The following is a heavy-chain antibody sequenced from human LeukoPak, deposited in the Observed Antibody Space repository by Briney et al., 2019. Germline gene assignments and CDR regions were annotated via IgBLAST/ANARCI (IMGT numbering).Heavy chain of an antibody. CDR2: ISSSSSYI. CDR1: GFTFSSYS. CDR3: ARVISGVASDI. J-gene: IGHJ3*02. Sequence: PGGSLRLSCAASGFTFSSYSMNWVRQAPGKGLEWASSISSSSSYIYYADSVKGRFTISRDNAKNSLYLQMNSLRAEDTAVYYCARVISGVASDIWGQGTMVTVSS. V-gene: IGHV3-21*01. D-gene: IGHD7-27*01.